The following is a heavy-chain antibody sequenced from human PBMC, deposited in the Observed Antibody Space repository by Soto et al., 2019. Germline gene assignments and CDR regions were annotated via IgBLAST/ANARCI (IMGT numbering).Heavy chain of an antibody. J-gene: IGHJ4*02. CDR2: ISWNSGSI. V-gene: IGHV3-9*01. Sequence: EVQLVESVGGLVQPGRSLRLSCAASGFTFDDYAMHWVRQAPGKGLEWVSGISWNSGSIGYADSVKGRFTISRDNAKNSLYLQMNSLRAEDTALYYCAKDGAGGVVITAHFDYWGQGTLVTVSS. D-gene: IGHD3-22*01. CDR1: GFTFDDYA. CDR3: AKDGAGGVVITAHFDY.